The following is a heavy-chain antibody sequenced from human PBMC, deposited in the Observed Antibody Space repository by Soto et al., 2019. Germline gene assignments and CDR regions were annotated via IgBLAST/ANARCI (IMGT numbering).Heavy chain of an antibody. CDR1: GYTFSSYG. V-gene: IGHV1-2*04. CDR3: ARPHTWIQLWLGAFDI. D-gene: IGHD5-18*01. J-gene: IGHJ3*02. Sequence: ASVKVSCKASGYTFSSYGISWARQAPGQGLEWMGWINPNSGGTNYAQKFQGWVTMTRDTSISTAYMELSRLRSDDTAVYYCARPHTWIQLWLGAFDIWGQGTMVTVSS. CDR2: INPNSGGT.